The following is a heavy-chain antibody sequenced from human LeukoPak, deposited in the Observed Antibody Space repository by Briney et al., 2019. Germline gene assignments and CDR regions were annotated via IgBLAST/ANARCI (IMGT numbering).Heavy chain of an antibody. Sequence: GGSLRLSCAASGFTFSNYSMNWVRQAPGKGLEWVSSISSSSRYIYYADSVKGRFAMSRDNAKNTLYLQMNSLRVEDTAVYYCARVTGGYNLVDYWGQGTLVTVSS. J-gene: IGHJ4*02. D-gene: IGHD5-24*01. V-gene: IGHV3-21*01. CDR3: ARVTGGYNLVDY. CDR1: GFTFSNYS. CDR2: ISSSSRYI.